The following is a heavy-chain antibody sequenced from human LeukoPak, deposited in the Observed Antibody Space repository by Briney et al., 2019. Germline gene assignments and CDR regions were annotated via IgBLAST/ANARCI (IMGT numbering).Heavy chain of an antibody. D-gene: IGHD3-3*01. V-gene: IGHV3-21*01. J-gene: IGHJ6*03. Sequence: GGSLRLSCAASGFTFSSYSMNWVRQAPGKGLEWVSSISSSSSYIYYADSVKGRFTISRDNAKNSLYLQMNSLRAEDTAVYYCASHPGITIFGVVIPGYYMDVWGKGTTVTVSS. CDR1: GFTFSSYS. CDR2: ISSSSSYI. CDR3: ASHPGITIFGVVIPGYYMDV.